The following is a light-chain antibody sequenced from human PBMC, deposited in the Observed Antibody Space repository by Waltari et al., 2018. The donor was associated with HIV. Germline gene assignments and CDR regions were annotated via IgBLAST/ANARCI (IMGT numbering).Light chain of an antibody. Sequence: EPVLTQSPGTLSLSSGERATLSCRAGQTINSNYLAWYQHKPGLPPRLLIYDASTRAASIPDRFSGGGSGTDFTLTISRLEPEDFAIYFCQQYEASPPMYTFGQGTRLEV. CDR3: QQYEASPPMYT. CDR2: DAS. V-gene: IGKV3-20*01. J-gene: IGKJ2*01. CDR1: QTINSNY.